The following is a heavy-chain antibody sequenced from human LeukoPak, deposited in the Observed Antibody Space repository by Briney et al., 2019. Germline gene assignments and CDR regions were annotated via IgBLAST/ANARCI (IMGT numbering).Heavy chain of an antibody. CDR3: ARGGGQLVLDAFDI. Sequence: PSETLSLTCTVSGGSISSYYWSWIRQPPGKGLEWIGSIYHSGSTYYNPSLKSRVTISVDTSKNQFSLKLSSVTAADTAVYYCARGGGQLVLDAFDIWGQGTMVTVSS. D-gene: IGHD6-6*01. CDR2: IYHSGST. CDR1: GGSISSYY. J-gene: IGHJ3*02. V-gene: IGHV4-38-2*02.